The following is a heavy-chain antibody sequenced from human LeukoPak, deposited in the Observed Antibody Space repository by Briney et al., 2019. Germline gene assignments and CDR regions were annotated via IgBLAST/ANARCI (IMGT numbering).Heavy chain of an antibody. CDR3: ARVHFELENYYYMDV. V-gene: IGHV1-69*13. D-gene: IGHD3-10*01. J-gene: IGHJ6*03. CDR2: IIPVFGTA. Sequence: ASVKVSCKASGGTFSSYAISWVRQAPGQGLEWMGGIIPVFGTANYAQKFQGRVTITADESTSTAYMELSSLRSEDTAVYYCARVHFELENYYYMDVWGKGTTVTVSS. CDR1: GGTFSSYA.